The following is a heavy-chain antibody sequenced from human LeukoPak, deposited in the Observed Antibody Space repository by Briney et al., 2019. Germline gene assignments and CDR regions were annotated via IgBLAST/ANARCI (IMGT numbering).Heavy chain of an antibody. V-gene: IGHV3-23*01. CDR3: TTDSYDSRGTIDY. CDR2: ISGSGGSS. Sequence: PGGSLRLSCAASGFTFSSYGMSWVRQTPGMGLEWISAISGSGGSSYYADSVKGRFTISRDNSKNTLYLQMNSLRAEDTAEYYCTTDSYDSRGTIDYWGQGTLVTVSS. J-gene: IGHJ4*02. D-gene: IGHD3-22*01. CDR1: GFTFSSYG.